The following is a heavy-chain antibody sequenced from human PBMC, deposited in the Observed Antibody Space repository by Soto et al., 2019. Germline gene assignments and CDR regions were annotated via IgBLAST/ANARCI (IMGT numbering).Heavy chain of an antibody. CDR2: VYYSGTT. CDR1: GGSMYGGTSY. Sequence: LSLTCTVSGGSMYGGTSYWGWIRQPPGKGLEWIGVVYYSGTTYYNTSLETRVTISIDMSKDQFSLTLSSVTAADTAVYYCAKCADNWFDPWGPGTLVSVSS. J-gene: IGHJ5*02. CDR3: AKCADNWFDP. V-gene: IGHV4-39*01.